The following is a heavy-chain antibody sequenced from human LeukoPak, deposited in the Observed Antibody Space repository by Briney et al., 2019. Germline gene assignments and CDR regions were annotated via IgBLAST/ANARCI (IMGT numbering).Heavy chain of an antibody. CDR3: ATSKVLRFLEWLLPTPFYYGMDV. Sequence: ASVKVSCTVSGYTLTELSMHWVRQAPGKGLEWMGGFDPEDGETIYAQKFQGRVTMTEDTSTDTAYMELSSLRSEDTAVYYCATSKVLRFLEWLLPTPFYYGMDVWGQGTTVTVSS. CDR1: GYTLTELS. D-gene: IGHD3-3*01. J-gene: IGHJ6*02. CDR2: FDPEDGET. V-gene: IGHV1-24*01.